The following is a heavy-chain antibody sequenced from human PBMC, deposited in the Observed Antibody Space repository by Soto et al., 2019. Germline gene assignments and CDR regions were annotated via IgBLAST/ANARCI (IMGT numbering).Heavy chain of an antibody. CDR2: IWYDGSDR. CDR3: ARDYASSWCPSY. D-gene: IGHD6-13*01. CDR1: GFTFSKYR. V-gene: IGHV3-33*01. Sequence: QVQLVESGGGVVQSGRSLRLSCEASGFTFSKYRMHWVRQAPGKGLEWVAVIWYDGSDRWYADSVKGRFSISRDNSKNTMYLQMSNLRVEDTAVYFCARDYASSWCPSYWGQGTLVAVSS. J-gene: IGHJ4*02.